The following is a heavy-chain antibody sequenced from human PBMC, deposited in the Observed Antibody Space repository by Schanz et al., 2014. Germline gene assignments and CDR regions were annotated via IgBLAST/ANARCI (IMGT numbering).Heavy chain of an antibody. CDR2: IYSGGST. Sequence: EVQVVESGGGLIQPGGSLRLSCAASGFTVSDNYMTWVRQAPGKGLEWVSVIYSGGSTYYADSVKGRFTISRDNSKNTLYLQMNSLRAEDTALYYCASERGYSYGYGAFDIWGQGTMVTVSS. CDR1: GFTVSDNY. D-gene: IGHD5-18*01. J-gene: IGHJ3*02. CDR3: ASERGYSYGYGAFDI. V-gene: IGHV3-53*01.